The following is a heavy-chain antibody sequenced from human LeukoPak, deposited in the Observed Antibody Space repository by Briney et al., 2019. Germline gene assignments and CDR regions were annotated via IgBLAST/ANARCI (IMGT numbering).Heavy chain of an antibody. Sequence: GGSLRLSCVGSGFSLEDYAMHWVRQVPGKGLECVSSISWDSGSQAYTDSVKGRFTISRDNDKNSLYLQMNSLRLEDTAFYYCIKDMGFDLLKDAFHVWGQGTLVTVPS. CDR2: ISWDSGSQ. V-gene: IGHV3-9*01. CDR1: GFSLEDYA. D-gene: IGHD3-9*01. J-gene: IGHJ3*01. CDR3: IKDMGFDLLKDAFHV.